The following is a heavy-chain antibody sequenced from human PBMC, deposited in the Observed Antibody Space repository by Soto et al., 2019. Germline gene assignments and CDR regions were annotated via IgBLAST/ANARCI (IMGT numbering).Heavy chain of an antibody. D-gene: IGHD3-22*01. CDR2: IYYSGRT. CDR1: GGSITSYY. CDR3: ARDSSGRHDY. J-gene: IGHJ4*02. Sequence: SETLSLTCTASGGSITSYYWSWIRQPPGKGLEWLGYIYYSGRTNYNPSLKSRVTISVDTSKNQFFLKVNSVTAADTAVYFCARDSSGRHDYWGQGSPVTVSS. V-gene: IGHV4-59*01.